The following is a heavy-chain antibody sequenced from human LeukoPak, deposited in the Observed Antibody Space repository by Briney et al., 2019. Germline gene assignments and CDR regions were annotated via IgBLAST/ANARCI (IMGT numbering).Heavy chain of an antibody. J-gene: IGHJ3*02. CDR1: GFTFSSYS. V-gene: IGHV3-21*01. CDR2: ISSSSSYI. D-gene: IGHD6-13*01. CDR3: ARVGDSSSWYGAFDI. Sequence: GGSLRLSCAASGFTFSSYSMNWVRQAPGKGLEWVSSISSSSSYIYYADSVKGRFTISRDNAKNSLYLQMNSLRAEDTAVYYCARVGDSSSWYGAFDIWGQGTMVTVSS.